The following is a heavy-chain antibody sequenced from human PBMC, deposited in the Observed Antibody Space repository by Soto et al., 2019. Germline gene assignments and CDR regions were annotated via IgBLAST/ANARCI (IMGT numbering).Heavy chain of an antibody. Sequence: VGSVKVSCKASGYTFTSYGISWVRQAPGQGLEWMGWISAYNGNTNYAQKLQGRVTMTTDTSTSTAYMELRSLRSDDTAVYYCARAYYYDSSALQGFFDYWGQGTLVTVSS. CDR2: ISAYNGNT. CDR1: GYTFTSYG. J-gene: IGHJ4*02. V-gene: IGHV1-18*01. CDR3: ARAYYYDSSALQGFFDY. D-gene: IGHD3-22*01.